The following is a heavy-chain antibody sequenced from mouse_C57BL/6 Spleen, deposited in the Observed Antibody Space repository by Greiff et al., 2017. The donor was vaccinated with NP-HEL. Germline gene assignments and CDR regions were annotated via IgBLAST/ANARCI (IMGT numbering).Heavy chain of an antibody. CDR3: ARNFYYYGSSSHWYFDV. CDR2: IWTGGGT. Sequence: VKLQESGPGLVAPSQSLSITCTVSGFSLTSYAISWVRQPPGKGLEWLGVIWTGGGTNYNSALKSRLSISKDNSKSQVFLKMNSLQTDDTARYYCARNFYYYGSSSHWYFDVWGTGTTVTVSS. J-gene: IGHJ1*03. V-gene: IGHV2-9-1*01. CDR1: GFSLTSYA. D-gene: IGHD1-1*01.